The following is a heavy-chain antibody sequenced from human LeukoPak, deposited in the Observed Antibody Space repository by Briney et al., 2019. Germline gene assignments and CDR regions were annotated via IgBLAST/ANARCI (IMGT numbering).Heavy chain of an antibody. V-gene: IGHV1-24*01. CDR2: FDPEDGET. CDR1: GYTLTELF. J-gene: IGHJ5*02. CDR3: ATSSLVRGVIRSWFDP. Sequence: ASVKVSCKVSGYTLTELFMHWVRQAPGKGLEWMGGFDPEDGETIYAQKFQGRVTMTEDTSTDTAYMELSSLRSEDTAVYYCATSSLVRGVIRSWFDPWGQGTLVTASS. D-gene: IGHD3-10*01.